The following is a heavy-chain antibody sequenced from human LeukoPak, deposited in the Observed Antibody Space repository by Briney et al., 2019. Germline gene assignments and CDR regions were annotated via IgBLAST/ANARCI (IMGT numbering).Heavy chain of an antibody. CDR3: ARGCSGNSCYRSDY. V-gene: IGHV3-74*01. CDR1: GFTFSSYW. Sequence: GGSLRLSCAASGFTFSSYWMHWVRQAPGKGLVWVSRVNGDGSGTNYADSVRGRFTISRDNAKNTLFLQMNSLGVDDTAVYYCARGCSGNSCYRSDYWGQGTLVTVSS. J-gene: IGHJ4*02. CDR2: VNGDGSGT. D-gene: IGHD2-15*01.